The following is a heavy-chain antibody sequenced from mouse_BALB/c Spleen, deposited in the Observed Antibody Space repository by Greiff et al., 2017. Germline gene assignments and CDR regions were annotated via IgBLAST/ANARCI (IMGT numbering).Heavy chain of an antibody. J-gene: IGHJ4*01. D-gene: IGHD3-2*02. CDR1: GYTFTSYW. V-gene: IGHV1-69*02. CDR2: IYPSDSYT. CDR3: TRSGGPAMDY. Sequence: VKLQQPGAELVRPGASVKLSCKASGYTFTSYWINWVKQRPGQGLEWIGNIYPSDSYTNYNQKFKDKATLTVDKSSSTAYMQLSSPTSEDSAVYYCTRSGGPAMDYWGQGTSVTVSS.